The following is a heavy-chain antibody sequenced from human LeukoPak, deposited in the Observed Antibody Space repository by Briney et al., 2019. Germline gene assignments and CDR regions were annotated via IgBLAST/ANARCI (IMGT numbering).Heavy chain of an antibody. V-gene: IGHV3-9*01. J-gene: IGHJ6*03. D-gene: IGHD6-19*01. CDR2: ISWNSGSI. CDR1: GFTFDDYA. CDR3: ARDPRGSSGQVVNYYMDV. Sequence: GRSLRLSCAASGFTFDDYAMHWVRQAPGKGLEWVSGISWNSGSIGYADSVKGRFTISRDNAKNSLYLQMNSLRAEDTAVYYCARDPRGSSGQVVNYYMDVWGKGTTVTVSS.